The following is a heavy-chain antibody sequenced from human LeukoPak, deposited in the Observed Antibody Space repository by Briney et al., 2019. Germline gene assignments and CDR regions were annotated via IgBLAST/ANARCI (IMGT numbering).Heavy chain of an antibody. J-gene: IGHJ3*02. Sequence: GRCLRLSRAPSGFTFSSNYMNWVPQAPGRGLEWGSGIYSGGSTDYAASVKGRSTISRDNSKNTLYLQLNGLRAEDTAVYYGARENTMPRGVPRGFDIWGQGTMVTVSS. CDR1: GFTFSSNY. CDR2: IYSGGST. CDR3: ARENTMPRGVPRGFDI. V-gene: IGHV3-66*01. D-gene: IGHD3-10*01.